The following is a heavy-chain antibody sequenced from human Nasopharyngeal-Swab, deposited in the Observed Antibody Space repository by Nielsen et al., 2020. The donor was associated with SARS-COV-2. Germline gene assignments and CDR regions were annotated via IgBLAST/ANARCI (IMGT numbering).Heavy chain of an antibody. D-gene: IGHD3-22*01. CDR2: IYYSGST. CDR3: ARAYRGITMIVGVFEYFDY. V-gene: IGHV4-30-4*01. J-gene: IGHJ4*02. Sequence: WIRQPPGKGLEWIGYIYYSGSTYYNPSHKSRVTISVDTSKNQFSLKLSSVTAADTAVYYCARAYRGITMIVGVFEYFDYWGQGTLVTVSS.